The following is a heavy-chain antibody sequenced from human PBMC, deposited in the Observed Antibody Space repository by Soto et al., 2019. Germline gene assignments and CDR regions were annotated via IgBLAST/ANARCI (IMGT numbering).Heavy chain of an antibody. V-gene: IGHV1-69*13. Sequence: SVKVSCKASGGTFSSYAISWVRQAPGQGLEWMGGIIPIFGTANYAQKFQGRVTITADESTSTAYMELSSLRSEDTAVYYCARVSTRGVVTAIYFDYWGQGTLVTVSS. D-gene: IGHD2-21*02. CDR3: ARVSTRGVVTAIYFDY. CDR2: IIPIFGTA. CDR1: GGTFSSYA. J-gene: IGHJ4*02.